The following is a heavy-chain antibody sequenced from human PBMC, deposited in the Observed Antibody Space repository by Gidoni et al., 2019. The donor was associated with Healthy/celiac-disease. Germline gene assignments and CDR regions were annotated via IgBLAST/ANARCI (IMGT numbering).Heavy chain of an antibody. V-gene: IGHV4-61*02. CDR2: IYTSGST. Sequence: QVQLQESGPGLVKPSQTLSLTCTVSGGSISSGSYYWSWIRQPAGKGLEWIGRIYTSGSTNYNPSLKSRVTISVDTSKNQFSLKLSSVTAADTAVYYCARVIAAAGHFDYWGQGTLVTVSS. CDR3: ARVIAAAGHFDY. CDR1: GGSISSGSYY. J-gene: IGHJ4*02. D-gene: IGHD6-13*01.